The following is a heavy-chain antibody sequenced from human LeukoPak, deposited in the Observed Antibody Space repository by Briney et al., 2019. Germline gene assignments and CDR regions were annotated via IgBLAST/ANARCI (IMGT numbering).Heavy chain of an antibody. CDR1: GGSISSGGYS. V-gene: IGHV4-30-2*01. CDR3: AREIGGSRNFDY. Sequence: SETLFLTCAVSGGSISSGGYSWSWIRQPPGKGLEGIGYIYHSGSTYYNPSLKSRVTISVDRSKNQFSLKLSSVTAADTAVYYCAREIGGSRNFDYWGQGTLVTVSS. CDR2: IYHSGST. D-gene: IGHD3-10*01. J-gene: IGHJ4*02.